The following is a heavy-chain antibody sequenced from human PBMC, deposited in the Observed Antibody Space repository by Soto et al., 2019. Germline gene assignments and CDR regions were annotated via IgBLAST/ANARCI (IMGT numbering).Heavy chain of an antibody. CDR1: GFTFNTYS. J-gene: IGHJ4*02. D-gene: IGHD4-17*01. CDR2: IWYDGTQK. Sequence: QVQLEESGGGVVQPGRSLRLSCAASGFTFNTYSMHWVRQPPGKGLEWLAAIWYDGTQKYYADSVKGRFIISRDNSKKPVYLEMNSLRAEETAVYYCARAGGTTVTGLWHFDSWGQGTLVTVS. CDR3: ARAGGTTVTGLWHFDS. V-gene: IGHV3-33*01.